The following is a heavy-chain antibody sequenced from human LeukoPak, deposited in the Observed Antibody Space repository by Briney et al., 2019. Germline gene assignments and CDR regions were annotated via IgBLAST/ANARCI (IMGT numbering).Heavy chain of an antibody. J-gene: IGHJ4*02. Sequence: RPSETLSLTCAVSGYSISSGYYWGWVRQPPGKGLEWIASIYHSGSTYYNPSLKSRVTISVDTSKNQFSLKLSSVTPADTAVYYCARGRDGYTLGYWGQGTLVTVSS. CDR2: IYHSGST. V-gene: IGHV4-38-2*01. CDR3: ARGRDGYTLGY. CDR1: GYSISSGYY. D-gene: IGHD5-24*01.